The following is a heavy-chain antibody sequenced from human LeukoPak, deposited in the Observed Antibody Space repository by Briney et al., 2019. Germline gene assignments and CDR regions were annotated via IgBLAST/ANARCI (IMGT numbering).Heavy chain of an antibody. J-gene: IGHJ3*02. CDR3: ARVLAAAGGAFDI. D-gene: IGHD6-13*01. Sequence: GGSLRLSCAASGFTFSSYSMNWVRQAPGKGLEWVSSISSSSSYIYYADSVKGRFTISRDNAKNSLYLQMNSLRAEDTAVYYCARVLAAAGGAFDIWGQGTMVTVSS. CDR1: GFTFSSYS. CDR2: ISSSSSYI. V-gene: IGHV3-21*01.